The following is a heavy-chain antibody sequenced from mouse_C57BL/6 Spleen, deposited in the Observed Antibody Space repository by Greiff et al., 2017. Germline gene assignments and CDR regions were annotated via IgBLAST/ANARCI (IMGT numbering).Heavy chain of an antibody. D-gene: IGHD2-4*01. CDR3: ARLGYDYDGAY. V-gene: IGHV1-18*01. Sequence: EVQLQQSGPELVKPGASVKIPCKASGYTFTDYNMDWVKQSHGKSLEWIGDINPNNGGTIYNQKFKGKATLTVDKSSSTAYMGLRSLASEDTAVYYCARLGYDYDGAYWGQGTLVTVSA. CDR1: GYTFTDYN. CDR2: INPNNGGT. J-gene: IGHJ3*01.